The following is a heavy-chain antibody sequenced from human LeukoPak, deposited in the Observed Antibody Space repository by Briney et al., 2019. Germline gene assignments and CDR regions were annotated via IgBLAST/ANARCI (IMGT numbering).Heavy chain of an antibody. V-gene: IGHV4-39*01. CDR2: VYYIRNT. D-gene: IGHD3-10*01. Sequence: SETLSLTCTVSGGSISSSSYYWGWMRQSPGKGLNWIGSVYYIRNTYYNPSLKRRVTISLDTSKNQFSLKVRSVTAGDTAVYYCARLILWQQGWFDPWGQGTLVTVSS. CDR3: ARLILWQQGWFDP. CDR1: GGSISSSSYY. J-gene: IGHJ5*02.